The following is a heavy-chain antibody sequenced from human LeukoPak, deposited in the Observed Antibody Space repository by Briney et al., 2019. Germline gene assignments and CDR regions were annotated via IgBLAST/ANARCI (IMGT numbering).Heavy chain of an antibody. CDR1: GGSISSYY. CDR2: IYYSGST. V-gene: IGHV4-59*01. J-gene: IGHJ6*02. D-gene: IGHD2-2*01. CDR3: ARADCSSTSCYYGMDV. Sequence: PSETLSLTCTVSGGSISSYYWSWIRQPPGKGLEWIGYIYYSGSTNYNPSHKSRVTISVDTSKNQFSLKLSSVTAADTAVYYCARADCSSTSCYYGMDVWGHGSTVPVAS.